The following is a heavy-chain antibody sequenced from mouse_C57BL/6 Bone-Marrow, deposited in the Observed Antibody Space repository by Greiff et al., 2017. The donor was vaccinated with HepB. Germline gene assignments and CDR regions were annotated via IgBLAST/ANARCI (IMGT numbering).Heavy chain of an antibody. CDR3: ARHPFDGYYVLFAY. CDR2: ISGSGGNT. V-gene: IGHV5-9*01. CDR1: GFTFSSYT. D-gene: IGHD2-3*01. J-gene: IGHJ3*01. Sequence: EVKVVESGGGLVKPGGSLKLSCAASGFTFSSYTMPWVRQTPEKRLEWVAIISGSGGNTYYPDSVKGRFTISRDNAKNTLYLQMSSLRSEDTALYYCARHPFDGYYVLFAYWGQGTLVTVSA.